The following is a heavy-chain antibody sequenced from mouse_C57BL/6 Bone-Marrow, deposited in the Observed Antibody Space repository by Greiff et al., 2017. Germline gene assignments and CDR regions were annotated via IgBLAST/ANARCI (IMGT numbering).Heavy chain of an antibody. CDR2: IDPENGDT. CDR1: GFNIKDDY. CDR3: TPGYYGSSQ. J-gene: IGHJ3*01. V-gene: IGHV14-4*01. Sequence: EVKLMESGAELVRPGASVKLSCTASGFNIKDDYMPWVKQRPEQGLEWIGWIDPENGDTAYASKFQGKTTITADTSSNTAYLQLSSLTSEDTAVYYCTPGYYGSSQGGQGTLVTVSA. D-gene: IGHD1-1*01.